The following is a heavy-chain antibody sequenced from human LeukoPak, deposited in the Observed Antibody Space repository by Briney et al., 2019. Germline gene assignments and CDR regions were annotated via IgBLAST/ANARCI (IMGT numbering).Heavy chain of an antibody. Sequence: PGGSLRLSCAASGFTFSSYAMNWVRQAPGKGLEWVSGISGSGGGTNYADSVKGRFTISRDNSKNTLYLQMNSLRAEDTAVYYCAKDSVGVAGPDYWGQGSLVTVSS. V-gene: IGHV3-23*01. CDR2: ISGSGGGT. CDR1: GFTFSSYA. D-gene: IGHD6-19*01. CDR3: AKDSVGVAGPDY. J-gene: IGHJ4*02.